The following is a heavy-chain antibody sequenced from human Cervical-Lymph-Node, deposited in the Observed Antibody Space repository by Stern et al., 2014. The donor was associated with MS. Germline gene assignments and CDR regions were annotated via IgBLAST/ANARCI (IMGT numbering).Heavy chain of an antibody. CDR1: GGSISSGSYY. CDR2: IYTSGST. D-gene: IGHD3-22*01. Sequence: QVQLVESGPGLVKPSQTLSLTCTVSGGSISSGSYYWSWIRQPAGKGLEWIGRIYTSGSTNYNPSLKSRVTISVDTSKNQFSLQLSSVTAADTAVYYCARDLSYYYDSSGGFDYWGQGTLVTVSS. J-gene: IGHJ4*02. CDR3: ARDLSYYYDSSGGFDY. V-gene: IGHV4-61*02.